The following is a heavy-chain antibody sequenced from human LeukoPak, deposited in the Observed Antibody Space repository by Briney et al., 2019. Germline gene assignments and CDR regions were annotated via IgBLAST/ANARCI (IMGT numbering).Heavy chain of an antibody. Sequence: HPGGSLRLSCAASGFTLSSYDMHWVRQAPGKGLEWVAVISYDGSNKYYADSVKGRFTISRDNSKNTLYLQMSSLRVEDTAIYYCAKERYCSGGNCYPDDNWGQGTLVTVSS. D-gene: IGHD2-15*01. CDR1: GFTLSSYD. CDR3: AKERYCSGGNCYPDDN. V-gene: IGHV3-30*18. CDR2: ISYDGSNK. J-gene: IGHJ4*02.